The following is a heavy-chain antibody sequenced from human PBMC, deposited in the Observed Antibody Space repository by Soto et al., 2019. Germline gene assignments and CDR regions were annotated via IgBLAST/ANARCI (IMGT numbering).Heavy chain of an antibody. V-gene: IGHV4-31*03. D-gene: IGHD3-10*01. CDR2: IYYSGST. CDR3: ARVDMLREDPSYLKY. J-gene: IGHJ4*02. CDR1: GDSISSGGYY. Sequence: QVQLQESGPGLVKPSQTLSLTCTVSGDSISSGGYYWSWIRQHPGKGLEWIGYIYYSGSTYYNPSLKSRVTISADTSKNQLSLKLSSVTAADTAVYYCARVDMLREDPSYLKYWGQGTLVTVSS.